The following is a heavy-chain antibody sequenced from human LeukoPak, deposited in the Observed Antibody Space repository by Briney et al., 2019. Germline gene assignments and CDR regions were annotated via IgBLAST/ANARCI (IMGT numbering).Heavy chain of an antibody. J-gene: IGHJ4*02. CDR2: ISTDGST. V-gene: IGHV4-61*02. CDR3: ARGQWLPVFDF. CDR1: GSSIGSGSYY. Sequence: SQTLSLTCTVSGSSIGSGSYYWSWIRQPAGKGLEWIGRISTDGSTNYNPSLKSRVTISVDTSKNHFSLKLSSVTAADTAVYYCARGQWLPVFDFWGQGTLVTVSS. D-gene: IGHD3-22*01.